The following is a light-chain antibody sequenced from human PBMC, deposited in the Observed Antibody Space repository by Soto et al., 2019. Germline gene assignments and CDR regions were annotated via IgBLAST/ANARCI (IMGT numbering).Light chain of an antibody. CDR1: SSDVGGYNY. Sequence: QSVLTQPASVSGSPGQSITISCTGTSSDVGGYNYVSWYQQRPGKAPKLMIYEVSNRPSGVSNRFSGSKSGNTASLTISGLQAEDEADYYCSSYTSSSTYGFGTGTKVTV. CDR2: EVS. CDR3: SSYTSSSTYG. J-gene: IGLJ1*01. V-gene: IGLV2-14*01.